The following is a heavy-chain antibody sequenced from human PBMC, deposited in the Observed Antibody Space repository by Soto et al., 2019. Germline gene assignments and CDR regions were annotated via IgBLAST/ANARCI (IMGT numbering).Heavy chain of an antibody. CDR1: GFTFSGFA. CDR2: INGGGST. J-gene: IGHJ4*02. Sequence: EVQLLESGGGLVQPGGSLRLSCAASGFTFSGFAMCWVRQAPGKGLEWVSAINGGGSTYYADSVKGRFTIYRDNSKNTVYMQMNSLRAEDTAVYYCATEGFYWGQGTLVTAPS. CDR3: ATEGFY. V-gene: IGHV3-23*01.